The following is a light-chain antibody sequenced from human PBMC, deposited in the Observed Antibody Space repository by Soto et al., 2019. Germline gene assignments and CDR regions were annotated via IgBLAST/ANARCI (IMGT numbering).Light chain of an antibody. Sequence: EIVVTQFPATLSESPGGRVTLSCRASQSVSTNLAWYQQRPGEAPRLLIFDASARAVDIPGRFSGSGSGTEFTLTISSLQPEDFAVYFCHSYDKWPPGAFGQGTKVDIK. J-gene: IGKJ1*01. CDR1: QSVSTN. CDR3: HSYDKWPPGA. V-gene: IGKV3D-15*01. CDR2: DAS.